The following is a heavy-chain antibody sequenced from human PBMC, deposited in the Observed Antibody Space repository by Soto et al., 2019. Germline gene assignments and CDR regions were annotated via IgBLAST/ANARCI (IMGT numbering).Heavy chain of an antibody. CDR2: IGDSEGETT. J-gene: IGHJ5*01. CDR1: GFTFSTYA. V-gene: IGHV3-23*01. Sequence: EVQLLESGGGLVQPGGSLRLSCAASGFTFSTYAMTWVRQAPGKGPEWVSRIGDSEGETTHYADSVKGRFTISRDNAKNTLYLQKNSLRVAETRIYYSVKGYCGGGRCYDLENWFDSWGPGPRVTVS. CDR3: VKGYCGGGRCYDLENWFDS. D-gene: IGHD2-15*01.